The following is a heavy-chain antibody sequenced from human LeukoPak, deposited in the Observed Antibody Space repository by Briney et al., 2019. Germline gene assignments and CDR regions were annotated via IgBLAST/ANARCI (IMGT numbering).Heavy chain of an antibody. Sequence: SETLSLTCAVYGVSFSGYYWSWIRQPPGKGLEWIGEINHSGSTNYNPSLKSRVTISVDTSKNQFSLKLSSVTAADTAVYYCARTTYGSFDYWGQGTLVTVSS. V-gene: IGHV4-34*01. CDR2: INHSGST. CDR3: ARTTYGSFDY. J-gene: IGHJ4*02. CDR1: GVSFSGYY. D-gene: IGHD4-17*01.